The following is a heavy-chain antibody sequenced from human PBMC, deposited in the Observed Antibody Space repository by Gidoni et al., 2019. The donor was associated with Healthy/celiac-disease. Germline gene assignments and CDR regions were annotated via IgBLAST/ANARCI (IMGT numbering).Heavy chain of an antibody. J-gene: IGHJ4*02. CDR3: AKDPLGSGISYYFDY. V-gene: IGHV3-23*01. CDR1: GFTFSSYA. Sequence: EVQLLVSGGGLVQPGGSLRPSCAASGFTFSSYAMSWVRQAPGKGLEWVSAMSGSGGSTYYADSVKGRFTISRDNSKNTLYLQMNSLRAEDTAVYYCAKDPLGSGISYYFDYWGQGTLVTVSS. D-gene: IGHD3-10*01. CDR2: MSGSGGST.